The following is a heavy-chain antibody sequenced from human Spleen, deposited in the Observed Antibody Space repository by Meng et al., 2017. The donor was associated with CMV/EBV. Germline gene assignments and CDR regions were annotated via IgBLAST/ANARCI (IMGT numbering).Heavy chain of an antibody. CDR2: INQEGSEK. CDR3: ARGPRSSTSPLGYSDY. V-gene: IGHV3-7*01. D-gene: IGHD2-2*01. Sequence: GGSLRLSCVASGFTFTSYWMTWVRQAPGKGLEWVANINQEGSEKYYVDSVKGRFTISRDNSKNTLYLQMGSLKVEDMAVYYCARGPRSSTSPLGYSDYWGQGTLVTVSS. CDR1: GFTFTSYW. J-gene: IGHJ4*02.